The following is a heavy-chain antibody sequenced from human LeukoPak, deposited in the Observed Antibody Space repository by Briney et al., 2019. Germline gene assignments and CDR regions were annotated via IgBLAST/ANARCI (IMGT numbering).Heavy chain of an antibody. CDR2: ISAYNGNT. CDR3: ARSYYDYPPRAGDY. Sequence: ASVTVSCKASGYTFTSYGISWVRQAPGQGLEWMGWISAYNGNTNYAQKLQGRVTMTTDTSTSTAYMELRSLRSDDTAMYYCARSYYDYPPRAGDYWGQGTLVTVSS. V-gene: IGHV1-18*01. CDR1: GYTFTSYG. D-gene: IGHD3-16*01. J-gene: IGHJ4*02.